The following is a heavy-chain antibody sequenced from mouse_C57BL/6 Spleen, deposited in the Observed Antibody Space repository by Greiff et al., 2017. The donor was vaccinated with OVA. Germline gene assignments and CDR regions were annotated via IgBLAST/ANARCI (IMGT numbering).Heavy chain of an antibody. CDR1: GYTFTSYW. J-gene: IGHJ4*01. V-gene: IGHV1-64*01. D-gene: IGHD2-1*01. CDR3: ARCDGNYVYYYAMDY. CDR2: IHPNSGST. Sequence: QVQLKQPGAELVKPGASVKLSCKASGYTFTSYWMHWVKQRPGQGLEWIGMIHPNSGSTNYNEKFKSKATLTVDKSSSTAYMQLSSLTSEDSAVYYCARCDGNYVYYYAMDYWGQGTSVTVSS.